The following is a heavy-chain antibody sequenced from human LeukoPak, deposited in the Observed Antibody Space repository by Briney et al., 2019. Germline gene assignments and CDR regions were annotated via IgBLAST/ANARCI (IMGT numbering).Heavy chain of an antibody. CDR1: GFTFSSYS. V-gene: IGHV3-21*01. D-gene: IGHD3-22*01. J-gene: IGHJ4*02. CDR3: AREGPSSGYYYSPIFDY. CDR2: ISSSSSYI. Sequence: GGSLRLSCAASGFTFSSYSMNWVRQAPGKGLEWVSSISSSSSYIYYADSVKGRFTISRDNAKNSLYLQMNSLRAEDTAVYYCAREGPSSGYYYSPIFDYWGQGTLVTASS.